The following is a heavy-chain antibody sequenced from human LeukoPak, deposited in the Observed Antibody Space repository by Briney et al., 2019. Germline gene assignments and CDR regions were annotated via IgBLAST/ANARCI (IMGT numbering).Heavy chain of an antibody. V-gene: IGHV4-30-4*02. CDR3: ARGRDCSTTSCFSGYFYFGMDV. Sequence: PSETLSLTCTVSGGSISSGDYYWSWIRQPPGKGLEWIGYIYYSGSTYYNPSLKSRVTISVDTSKNQFSLKLSSVTAAGTAVYYCARGRDCSTTSCFSGYFYFGMDVWGQGTTVTVSS. D-gene: IGHD2-2*01. J-gene: IGHJ6*02. CDR1: GGSISSGDYY. CDR2: IYYSGST.